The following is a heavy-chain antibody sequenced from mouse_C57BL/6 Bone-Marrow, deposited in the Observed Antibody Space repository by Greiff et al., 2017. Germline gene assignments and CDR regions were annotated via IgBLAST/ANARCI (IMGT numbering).Heavy chain of an antibody. D-gene: IGHD1-2*01. CDR1: GYTFTSYW. V-gene: IGHV1-64*01. J-gene: IGHJ2*01. CDR2: IHPNSGST. Sequence: VQLQQPGAELVKPGASVKLSCKASGYTFTSYWMHWVKQRPGQGLEWIGMIHPNSGSTNYNEKFKSKAPLTVDKSSSTAYMHLSSLTSEDSAVYYCARPITASDYFDYWGQGTTLTVAS. CDR3: ARPITASDYFDY.